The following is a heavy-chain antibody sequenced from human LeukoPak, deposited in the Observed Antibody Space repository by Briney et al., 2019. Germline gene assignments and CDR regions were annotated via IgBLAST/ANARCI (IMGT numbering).Heavy chain of an antibody. V-gene: IGHV1-2*02. CDR2: INPNSGGT. J-gene: IGHJ4*02. CDR1: GYTFTGYY. Sequence: ASVKVSCKASGYTFTGYYMHWVRQAPGQGLEWMGWINPNSGGTNYAQKFQGRVTMTRDTSISTAYMELCSLRSEDTAVYYCARDKDGDYLHFDYWGQGTLVTVSS. D-gene: IGHD4-17*01. CDR3: ARDKDGDYLHFDY.